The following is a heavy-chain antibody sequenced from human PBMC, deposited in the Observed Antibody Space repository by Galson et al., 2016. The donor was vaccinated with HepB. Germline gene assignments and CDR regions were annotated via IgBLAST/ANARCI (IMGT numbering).Heavy chain of an antibody. CDR1: GSSLGSYA. V-gene: IGHV3-30*18. CDR2: ISGDGTNK. J-gene: IGHJ3*02. CDR3: AKKGYSSGKFDAFDI. D-gene: IGHD6-19*01. Sequence: SLRLSGGASGSSLGSYATHWVRQTPAKGLEWVAVISGDGTNKYYADSVKGRFTISRDNSKSTLYLQMSSLSADDTAVYSCAKKGYSSGKFDAFDIWGQGTVVTVSS.